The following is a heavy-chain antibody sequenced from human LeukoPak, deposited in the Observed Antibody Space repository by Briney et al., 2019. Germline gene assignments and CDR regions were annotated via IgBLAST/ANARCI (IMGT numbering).Heavy chain of an antibody. D-gene: IGHD4-17*01. CDR1: GGSISSGDYY. V-gene: IGHV4-30-4*08. CDR2: IYYSGST. Sequence: SQTLSLTCTVSGGSISSGDYYWSWIRQPPGKGLEWIGYIYYSGSTYYNPSLKSRVTISVDTSKNQFSLKLSSVTAADTAVYYCARDRYGDYSGNWFDPWGRGTLVTVSS. CDR3: ARDRYGDYSGNWFDP. J-gene: IGHJ5*02.